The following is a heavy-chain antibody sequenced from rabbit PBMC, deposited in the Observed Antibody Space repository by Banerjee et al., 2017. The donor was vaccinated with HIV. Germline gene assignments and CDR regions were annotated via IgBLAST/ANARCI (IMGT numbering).Heavy chain of an antibody. V-gene: IGHV1S40*01. D-gene: IGHD5-1*01. J-gene: IGHJ4*01. CDR2: IYADFSGST. CDR3: ARGARNGGDGSDL. Sequence: QSLEESGGDLVKPGASLTLTCTASGFTISSSFYMCWVRQAPGKGLECIACIYADFSGSTYYASWAKARVTISKTSSTTVTLKMTSLTVADTATYFCARGARNGGDGSDLWGPGTLVTVS. CDR1: GFTISSSFY.